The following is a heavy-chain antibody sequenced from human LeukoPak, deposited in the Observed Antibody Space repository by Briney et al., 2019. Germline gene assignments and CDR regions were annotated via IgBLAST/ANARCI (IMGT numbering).Heavy chain of an antibody. V-gene: IGHV3-48*01. J-gene: IGHJ3*02. CDR2: ISSSSSTI. D-gene: IGHD3-22*01. CDR3: ARGYYFDSSDYYSSDAFDI. Sequence: GGSLRLSCAASGFTFSSYSMNWVRQAPGKGLEWVSSISSSSSTIYYADSVKGRFTISRENAKNSLYLQMNSLRAGDTAIYYCARGYYFDSSDYYSSDAFDIWGQGTMVTVSS. CDR1: GFTFSSYS.